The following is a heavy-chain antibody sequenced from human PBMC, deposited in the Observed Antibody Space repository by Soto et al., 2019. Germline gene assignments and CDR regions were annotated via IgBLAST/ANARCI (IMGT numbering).Heavy chain of an antibody. CDR1: GYTFTGYY. CDR2: INPNSGGT. Sequence: ASVKVSCKASGYTFTGYYMHWVRQAPGQGLEWMGWINPNSGGTNYAQKFQGWVTMTRDTSISTAYMELSRLRSDDTAVYYCARDLAPYYDFWSGSSRDLPAYYYYGMDVWGQGTTVTVSS. V-gene: IGHV1-2*04. D-gene: IGHD3-3*01. J-gene: IGHJ6*02. CDR3: ARDLAPYYDFWSGSSRDLPAYYYYGMDV.